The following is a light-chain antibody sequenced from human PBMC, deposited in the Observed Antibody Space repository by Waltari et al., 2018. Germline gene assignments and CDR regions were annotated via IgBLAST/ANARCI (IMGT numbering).Light chain of an antibody. CDR3: QQYGSAPWT. CDR2: GAS. Sequence: EIGLTQSPGPLSLSPGERATLSCRASQSVSSSHLAWYQQKPGQAPRILIYGASSRATGIPDRFSGSGSGTDFTLTISRLEPEDFAVYYCQQYGSAPWTFGQGTKVEIK. CDR1: QSVSSSH. V-gene: IGKV3-20*01. J-gene: IGKJ1*01.